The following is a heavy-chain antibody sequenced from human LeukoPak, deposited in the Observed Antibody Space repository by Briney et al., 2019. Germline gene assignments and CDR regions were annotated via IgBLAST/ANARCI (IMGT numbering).Heavy chain of an antibody. V-gene: IGHV4-39*07. Sequence: SETLSLTCTVSGGSISSSIYYWGWIRQPPGKGLEWIGEINHSGSTNYNPSLKSRVTISVDTSKNQFSLKLSSVTAADTAVYYCGRRSVRGVIRYWGQGTLVTVSS. CDR2: INHSGST. CDR3: GRRSVRGVIRY. D-gene: IGHD3-10*01. J-gene: IGHJ4*02. CDR1: GGSISSSIYY.